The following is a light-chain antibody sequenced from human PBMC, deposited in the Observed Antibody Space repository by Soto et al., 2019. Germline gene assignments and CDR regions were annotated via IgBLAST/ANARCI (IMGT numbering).Light chain of an antibody. CDR1: SSNIGRDT. CDR2: SNN. CDR3: ATWDGSLNGWV. J-gene: IGLJ3*02. Sequence: QSVLTQPPSASGTPGQRVTISCSGSSSNIGRDTVNWYRQLPGTAPKLLIYSNNQRPSGVPDRFSGSKSGTSASLAISGLKSDDEADYYCATWDGSLNGWVFGGGTKVTVL. V-gene: IGLV1-44*01.